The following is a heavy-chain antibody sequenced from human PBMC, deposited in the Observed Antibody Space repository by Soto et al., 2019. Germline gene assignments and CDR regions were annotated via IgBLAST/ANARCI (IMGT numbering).Heavy chain of an antibody. CDR3: ASYDYVWGSYRLGNYYYYGMDV. CDR2: IIPIFGTA. CDR1: GGTFSSYA. D-gene: IGHD3-16*02. Sequence: ASVKVSCKASGGTFSSYAISWVRQAPGQGLEWMGGIIPIFGTANYAQKFQGRVTITADESTSTAYMELSSLRSEDTAVYYCASYDYVWGSYRLGNYYYYGMDVWGKGTTVTVSS. J-gene: IGHJ6*04. V-gene: IGHV1-69*13.